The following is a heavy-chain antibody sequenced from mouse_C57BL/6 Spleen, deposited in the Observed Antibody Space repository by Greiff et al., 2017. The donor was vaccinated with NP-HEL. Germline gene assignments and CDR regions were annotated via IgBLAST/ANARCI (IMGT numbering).Heavy chain of an antibody. CDR1: GYTFTSYW. J-gene: IGHJ2*01. CDR3: ARVGTYDFDD. D-gene: IGHD1-1*02. Sequence: QVQLQQPGAELVMPGASVKLSCKASGYTFTSYWMHWVKQRPGQGLEWIGEIDPSGSYTNYNQKFKGKSTLTVDKSSSTAYMQLRSLTSEDSAVYYCARVGTYDFDDWGKGTTLTAAS. CDR2: IDPSGSYT. V-gene: IGHV1-69*01.